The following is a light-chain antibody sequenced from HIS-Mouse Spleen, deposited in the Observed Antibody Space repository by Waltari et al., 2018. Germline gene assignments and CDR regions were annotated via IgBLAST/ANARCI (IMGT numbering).Light chain of an antibody. J-gene: IGLJ3*02. Sequence: QSVLTQPPSASGTPGQRVTISCSGSSSNIGSNTVNWYQHLPGTAPKLLIYSNNRRPSGVPDRFSGSKSGTSAFLAISGLQSEDEADYYCAAWDDSLNGWVFGGGTKLTVL. CDR1: SSNIGSNT. V-gene: IGLV1-44*01. CDR3: AAWDDSLNGWV. CDR2: SNN.